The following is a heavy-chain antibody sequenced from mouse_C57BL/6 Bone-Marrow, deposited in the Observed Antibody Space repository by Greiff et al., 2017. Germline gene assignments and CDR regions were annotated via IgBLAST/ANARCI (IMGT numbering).Heavy chain of an antibody. D-gene: IGHD1-1*01. CDR3: AKIGYYGSSFWYFDV. V-gene: IGHV2-5*01. CDR1: GFSLTSYG. CDR2: IWRGGST. J-gene: IGHJ1*03. Sequence: VQLQQSGPGLVQPSQSLSITCTVSGFSLTSYGVHWVRQSPGKGLEWLGVIWRGGSTDYNAAFMSRLSITKDNSKSQVFFKMNSLQADDTAIYYCAKIGYYGSSFWYFDVWGTGTTVTVSS.